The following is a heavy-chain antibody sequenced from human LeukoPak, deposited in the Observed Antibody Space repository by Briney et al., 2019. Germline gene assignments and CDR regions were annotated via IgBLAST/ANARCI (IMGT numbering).Heavy chain of an antibody. CDR3: ARDIGSSAWDH. CDR1: GGSISNNNW. V-gene: IGHV4/OR15-8*03. J-gene: IGHJ4*02. CDR2: IYHSGTT. D-gene: IGHD6-19*01. Sequence: SETLSLTCVVSGGSISNNNWWNWVRQPPGKGLEWIGEIYHSGTTNYSPSLKSRVTISVDKSKNQFSLKLTSVTAADTAVYYCARDIGSSAWDHWGQGTLVTVSS.